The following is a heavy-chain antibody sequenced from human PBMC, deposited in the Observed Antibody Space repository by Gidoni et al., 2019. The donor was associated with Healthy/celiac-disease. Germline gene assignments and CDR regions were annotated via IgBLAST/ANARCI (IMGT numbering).Heavy chain of an antibody. CDR2: IYYSGST. D-gene: IGHD3-10*01. CDR1: GGSISTGGYY. V-gene: IGHV4-31*03. J-gene: IGHJ4*02. Sequence: QVQLQESGPGLVKPSQTLSPTRTVSGGSISTGGYYLSWRRQHPGKGLEWIGYIYYSGSTYYNPSLKSRVTISVDTSKNQFSLKLSSVTAADTAVYYCARVGGRDYYGSGSYQYYFDYWGQGTLVTVSS. CDR3: ARVGGRDYYGSGSYQYYFDY.